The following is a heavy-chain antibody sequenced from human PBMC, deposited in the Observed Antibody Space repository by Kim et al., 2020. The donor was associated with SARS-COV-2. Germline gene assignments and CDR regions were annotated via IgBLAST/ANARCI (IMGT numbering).Heavy chain of an antibody. CDR3: AARRSGYYFDY. V-gene: IGHV3-23*01. D-gene: IGHD5-12*01. CDR2: T. J-gene: IGHJ4*02. Sequence: TYYAGSVRGRYTITRDNSKNTHYMQMQGLRAEDTAVYYGAARRSGYYFDYWGQGALVTVSS.